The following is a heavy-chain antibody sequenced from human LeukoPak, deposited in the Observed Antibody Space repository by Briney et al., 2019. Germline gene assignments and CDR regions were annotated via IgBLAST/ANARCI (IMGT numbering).Heavy chain of an antibody. CDR2: IYYSGST. CDR1: GGSISSYY. V-gene: IGHV4-59*01. D-gene: IGHD5-18*01. CDR3: ARGGKGYSYAYFDY. Sequence: KPSETLSLTCTVSGGSISSYYWSWIRQPPGKGLEWIGYIYYSGSTNYNPSLKSRVTISVDTSKNQFSLKLSSVTAADTAVYYCARGGKGYSYAYFDYWGQGTLVTVPS. J-gene: IGHJ4*02.